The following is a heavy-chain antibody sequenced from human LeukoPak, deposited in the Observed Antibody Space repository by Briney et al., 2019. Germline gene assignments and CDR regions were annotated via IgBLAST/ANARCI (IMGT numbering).Heavy chain of an antibody. CDR1: GYTFTSYG. Sequence: ASVKVSCKASGYTFTSYGISWVRQAPGRGLAWMGWISAYNGNTNYAQKLQGRVTMTTDTSTSTAYMELRSLRSDDTAVYYCARDIRITMVRGVIIMGYWGQGTLVTVSS. V-gene: IGHV1-18*01. CDR2: ISAYNGNT. J-gene: IGHJ4*02. CDR3: ARDIRITMVRGVIIMGY. D-gene: IGHD3-10*01.